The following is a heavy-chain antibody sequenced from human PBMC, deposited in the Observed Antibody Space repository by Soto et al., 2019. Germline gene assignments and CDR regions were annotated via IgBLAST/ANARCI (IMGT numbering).Heavy chain of an antibody. CDR2: ISYDGSNK. CDR1: GFTFSSYA. D-gene: IGHD3-9*01. J-gene: IGHJ4*02. Sequence: GGSLRLSCAASGFTFSSYAMHWVRQAPGKGLEWVAVISYDGSNKYYADSVKGRFTISRDNSKNTLYLQMNSLRAEDTAVYYCARVLTGIYFDYWGQGTLVTVPS. V-gene: IGHV3-30-3*01. CDR3: ARVLTGIYFDY.